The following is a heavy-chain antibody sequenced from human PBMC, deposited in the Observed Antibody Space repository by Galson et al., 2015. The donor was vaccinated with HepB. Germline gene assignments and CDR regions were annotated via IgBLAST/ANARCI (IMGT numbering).Heavy chain of an antibody. V-gene: IGHV3-66*01. CDR2: IYSGGRT. CDR3: ARDAGIAVAGTDY. CDR1: EFTVSSHY. D-gene: IGHD6-19*01. J-gene: IGHJ4*02. Sequence: SLRLSCAASEFTVSSHYMGWVRQAPGKGLEWVSLIYSGGRTYYADSVRDRFTIPRDNSKNTLYLQMNSLRAGDTAVYYCARDAGIAVAGTDYWGQGTLVTVSS.